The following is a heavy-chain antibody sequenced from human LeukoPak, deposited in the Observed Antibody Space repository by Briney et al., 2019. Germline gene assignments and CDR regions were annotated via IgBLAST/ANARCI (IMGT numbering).Heavy chain of an antibody. Sequence: GGSLRLSCAASGFTFISYAMHWVRQAPGKGLEYVSGINTDSNGGSTYYTNSVKGRFTISRDNSKNTLCLQMGSLRAEDMAVYYCARSVGEWLSSYYFDYWGQGTLVTVSS. D-gene: IGHD3-3*01. CDR2: INTDSNGGST. CDR1: GFTFISYA. J-gene: IGHJ4*02. V-gene: IGHV3-64*01. CDR3: ARSVGEWLSSYYFDY.